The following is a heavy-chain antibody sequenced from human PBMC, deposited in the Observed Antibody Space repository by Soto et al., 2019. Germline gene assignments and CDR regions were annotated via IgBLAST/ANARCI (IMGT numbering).Heavy chain of an antibody. CDR2: INDDGSTT. J-gene: IGHJ5*02. CDR3: ARESRFLEWLSLNWFDP. Sequence: AGGSLRLSCAASGFTFRTSWMYWVRQPPGKGLVWVSRINDDGSTTTYADSVKGRFTISRDNAKNTLFMQMDSLRAEDMGVYYCARESRFLEWLSLNWFDPWGQGTLVTVSS. D-gene: IGHD3-3*01. V-gene: IGHV3-74*03. CDR1: GFTFRTSW.